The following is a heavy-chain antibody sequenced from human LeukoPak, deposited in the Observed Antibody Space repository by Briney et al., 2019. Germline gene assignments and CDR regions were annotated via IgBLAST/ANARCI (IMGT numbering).Heavy chain of an antibody. V-gene: IGHV1-8*01. D-gene: IGHD3-3*01. Sequence: ASVKVSCKASGYTFTSYDIHWVRQAPGQGLEWMAWMNPNSGNIGYAQKFQGRVTLTRNNPSSTVYMELNSLKFEDTAVYYCARGMGFWSGYYGYWGQGTPVTVSS. CDR2: MNPNSGNI. CDR1: GYTFTSYD. CDR3: ARGMGFWSGYYGY. J-gene: IGHJ4*02.